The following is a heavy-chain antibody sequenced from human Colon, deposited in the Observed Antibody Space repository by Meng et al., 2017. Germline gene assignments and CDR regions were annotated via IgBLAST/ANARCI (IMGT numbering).Heavy chain of an antibody. Sequence: QVPLQESGPGLVTPSPPLPLTCTVSGDSISRGSHYCSWIRQPPGKGLEWIGFIRSTGATFYNPSLKSRVMMSVDTSRNQFSLKLNSMTAADTAVYYCARGELLWDYWVQGTLVTVSS. J-gene: IGHJ4*02. CDR3: ARGELLWDY. CDR1: GDSISRGSHY. CDR2: IRSTGAT. V-gene: IGHV4-30-4*01. D-gene: IGHD3-10*01.